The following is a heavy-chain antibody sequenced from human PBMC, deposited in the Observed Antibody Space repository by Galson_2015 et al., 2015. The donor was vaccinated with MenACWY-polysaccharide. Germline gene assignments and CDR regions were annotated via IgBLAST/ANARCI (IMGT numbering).Heavy chain of an antibody. CDR3: ARDFAVDI. J-gene: IGHJ3*02. Sequence: SLRLSCAASGFSVSSNYMSWVRQAPGKGLEWVSCIHSDGITYYADSVKGRFTISRHNSKNTLYLQMNSLRAEDTAVYYCARDFAVDIWGQGTMVTVSS. CDR1: GFSVSSNY. CDR2: IHSDGIT. V-gene: IGHV3-53*04.